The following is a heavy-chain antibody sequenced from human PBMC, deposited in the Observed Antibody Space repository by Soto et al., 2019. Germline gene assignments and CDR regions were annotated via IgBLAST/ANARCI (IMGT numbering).Heavy chain of an antibody. CDR3: ARGDTSGWSRGGFDY. J-gene: IGHJ4*02. CDR2: TYYRSKWYR. D-gene: IGHD6-19*01. CDR1: AYSVSSNSAA. Sequence: PSTTRSLPFAISAYSVSSNSAAWNCISQCPSRGLEWLGRTYYRSKWYRDYAVSVKSRITINPDTSKNQFSLQLHSVTPEDTAVYYCARGDTSGWSRGGFDYWGQGTLVTVSS. V-gene: IGHV6-1*01.